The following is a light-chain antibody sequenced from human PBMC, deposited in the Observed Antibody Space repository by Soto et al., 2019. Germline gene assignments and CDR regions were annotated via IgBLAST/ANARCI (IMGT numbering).Light chain of an antibody. Sequence: QSALTQPASVSGSPGQSITISCTGTSSDVGGYNYVSWYQQHPGKAPKLLIYEVSTRPSGASNRFTGSKSGNTASLTNSGLQAEDEPDYYFSSYRDTNPDAFCTGTKLTVL. V-gene: IGLV2-14*01. CDR3: SSYRDTNPDA. CDR1: SSDVGGYNY. J-gene: IGLJ1*01. CDR2: EVS.